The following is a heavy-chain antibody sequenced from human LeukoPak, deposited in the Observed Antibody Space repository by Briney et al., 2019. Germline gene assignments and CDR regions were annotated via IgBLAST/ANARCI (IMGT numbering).Heavy chain of an antibody. CDR3: AKTNGYYDY. CDR2: ISGGGDTT. Sequence: AGGSLRLSCAASGFTFSNFGMSWVRQAPGRGLEWVSGISGGGDTTYYAESVKGRFTISRDNSKNTVFLQMNSLSAEDTALYYCAKTNGYYDYWGQGTLVAVSS. D-gene: IGHD3-22*01. CDR1: GFTFSNFG. V-gene: IGHV3-23*01. J-gene: IGHJ4*02.